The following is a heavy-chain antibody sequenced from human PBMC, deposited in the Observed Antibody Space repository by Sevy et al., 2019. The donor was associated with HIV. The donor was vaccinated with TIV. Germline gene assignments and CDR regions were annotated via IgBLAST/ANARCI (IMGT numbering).Heavy chain of an antibody. CDR2: IKSKIDGETT. CDR3: ATAPGYYDSAPFDY. V-gene: IGHV3-15*01. Sequence: GGSLRLSCAVSGFTFNNAWMNWVRQAPGTGLQWVGLIKSKIDGETTDYAAPVKGRLTISRDDSKNTLFLQMNRLKIEDTAVYYCATAPGYYDSAPFDYWGPGTLVTVSS. CDR1: GFTFNNAW. D-gene: IGHD3-22*01. J-gene: IGHJ4*02.